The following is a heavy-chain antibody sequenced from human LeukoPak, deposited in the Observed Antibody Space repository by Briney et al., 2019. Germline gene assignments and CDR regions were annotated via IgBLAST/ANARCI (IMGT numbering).Heavy chain of an antibody. CDR3: ARSVGLFQSDY. CDR2: IWYDGSNK. V-gene: IGHV3-33*08. D-gene: IGHD3-10*01. J-gene: IGHJ4*02. CDR1: GFTFSTYS. Sequence: GGSLRLSCAASGFTFSTYSMNWVRQAPGKGLEWVAVIWYDGSNKYYADSVKGRFTISRDNSKNTLYLQMNSLRAEDTAVYYCARSVGLFQSDYWGQGTLVTVSS.